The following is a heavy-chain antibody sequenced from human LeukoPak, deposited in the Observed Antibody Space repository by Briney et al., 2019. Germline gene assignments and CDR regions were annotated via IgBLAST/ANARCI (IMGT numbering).Heavy chain of an antibody. V-gene: IGHV3-49*04. Sequence: GRSLRLSCTASRFTFGDYAMSWVRQAPGKGLEGVGFIRSKAYGGTTEYAASVKGRFTISRDDSKSIAYLQMNSLKTEDTAVYYCTRGGVDSSGYQSDYWGQGTLVTVSS. J-gene: IGHJ4*02. CDR1: RFTFGDYA. CDR3: TRGGVDSSGYQSDY. D-gene: IGHD3-22*01. CDR2: IRSKAYGGTT.